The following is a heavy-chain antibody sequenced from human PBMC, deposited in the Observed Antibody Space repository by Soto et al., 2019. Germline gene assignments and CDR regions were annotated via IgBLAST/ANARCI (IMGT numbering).Heavy chain of an antibody. Sequence: QVQLVESGGGVVQPGRSLRLSCAVSGFTFSNYGMHWVRQAPGKGLEWVAVISYDGSNTYYADSVKGRFTISRDNXKNTLYLQMNSLRAEDTAVYYCAKGKFFGMPGVDNWGQGTLVTVSS. V-gene: IGHV3-30*18. CDR2: ISYDGSNT. CDR1: GFTFSNYG. CDR3: AKGKFFGMPGVDN. D-gene: IGHD2-2*01. J-gene: IGHJ4*02.